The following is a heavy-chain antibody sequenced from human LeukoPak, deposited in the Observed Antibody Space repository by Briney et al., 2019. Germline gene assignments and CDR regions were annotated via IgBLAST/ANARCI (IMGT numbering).Heavy chain of an antibody. V-gene: IGHV3-21*01. CDR3: VRSGDYGDYGGSTDAFDL. Sequence: GGSLRLSCAASGFTFTTYSMNWVRRAPGMGLEWVSSISSSTTYTYYADSMKGRFTVSRDNAKNSLYLQMHSLRGEDTAVYYCVRSGDYGDYGGSTDAFDLRGQGTMVTVSS. J-gene: IGHJ3*01. D-gene: IGHD4-17*01. CDR1: GFTFTTYS. CDR2: ISSSTTYT.